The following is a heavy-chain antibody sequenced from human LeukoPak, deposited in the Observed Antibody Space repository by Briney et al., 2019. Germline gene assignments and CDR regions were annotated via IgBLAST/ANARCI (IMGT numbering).Heavy chain of an antibody. CDR3: ARGPLWFGELSYMANWFDP. Sequence: GESLKISCKGSGYSFTSYWIGWVRQMPGKGLEWMGIIYPGDSDTRYSPSFQGQVTISADKSISSAYLQWSSLKASDTAMYYCARGPLWFGELSYMANWFDPWGQGTLVTVSS. CDR1: GYSFTSYW. V-gene: IGHV5-51*01. D-gene: IGHD3-10*01. CDR2: IYPGDSDT. J-gene: IGHJ5*02.